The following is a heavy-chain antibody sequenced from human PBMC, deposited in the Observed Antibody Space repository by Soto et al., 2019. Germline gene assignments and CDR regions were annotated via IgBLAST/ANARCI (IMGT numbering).Heavy chain of an antibody. CDR3: AREWEHIYFDS. Sequence: PAETLSLTCTVSGGSVSSTSYYWTWIRQPPGKGLEGIGYIHYSGSTNYNPSLQSRVTISVDTSNNHFFLELTSVTAADTAVYYCAREWEHIYFDSWGQGALVTVSS. CDR1: GGSVSSTSYY. D-gene: IGHD1-26*01. CDR2: IHYSGST. J-gene: IGHJ4*02. V-gene: IGHV4-61*01.